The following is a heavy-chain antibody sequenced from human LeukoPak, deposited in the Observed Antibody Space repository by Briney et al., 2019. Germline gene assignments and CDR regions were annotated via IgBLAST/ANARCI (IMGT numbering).Heavy chain of an antibody. V-gene: IGHV3-23*01. CDR3: ATSTTSFDY. J-gene: IGHJ4*02. Sequence: PGGSLRLSCGASGFAFDTYGMTWARQAPGKGLEWVSSISGSGYNTYYADSVKGRFTISRDNSKNTLYLQMNSLRAEDTAIYYCATSTTSFDYWGQGTLVTVSS. D-gene: IGHD1-14*01. CDR1: GFAFDTYG. CDR2: ISGSGYNT.